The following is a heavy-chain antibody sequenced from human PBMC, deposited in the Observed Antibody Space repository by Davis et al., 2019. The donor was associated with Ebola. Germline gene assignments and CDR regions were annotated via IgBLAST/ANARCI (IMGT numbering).Heavy chain of an antibody. D-gene: IGHD6-6*01. Sequence: MPSETLSLTCAVYGGSFSGYYWSWIRQPPGKGLEWIGEINHSGSTNHNPSLKSRVTISVDTSKNQFSLKLSSVTAADTAVYYCARDRSSSGYYYYYYGMDVWGKGTTVTVSS. J-gene: IGHJ6*04. CDR3: ARDRSSSGYYYYYYGMDV. CDR2: INHSGST. V-gene: IGHV4-34*01. CDR1: GGSFSGYY.